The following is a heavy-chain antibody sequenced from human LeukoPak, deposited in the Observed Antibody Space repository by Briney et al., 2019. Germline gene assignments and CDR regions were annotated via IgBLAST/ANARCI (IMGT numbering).Heavy chain of an antibody. D-gene: IGHD5-24*01. J-gene: IGHJ6*03. CDR3: ARGYLITGYYYYMDV. Sequence: GGSLRLSCAASGFTFSSYWMHWVRQAPGKGLVWVSRINTDGSSTSYADSVKGRFTISRDNAKNTLYLQMNSLRAEDTAVYYCARGYLITGYYYYMDVWGKGTTVTVSS. CDR1: GFTFSSYW. CDR2: INTDGSST. V-gene: IGHV3-74*01.